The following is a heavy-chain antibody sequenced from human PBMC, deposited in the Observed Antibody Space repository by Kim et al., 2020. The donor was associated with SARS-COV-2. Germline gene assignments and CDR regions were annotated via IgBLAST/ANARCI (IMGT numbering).Heavy chain of an antibody. Sequence: GGSLRLSCTASGFTFGDYAMSWFRQAPGKGLEWVGFIRSKAYGGTTEYAASVKGRFTISRDDSKSIAYLQMNSLKTEDTAVYYCTRSGSYFYYYYGMDVWGQGTPATVSS. CDR2: IRSKAYGGTT. V-gene: IGHV3-49*03. CDR3: TRSGSYFYYYYGMDV. D-gene: IGHD1-26*01. J-gene: IGHJ6*02. CDR1: GFTFGDYA.